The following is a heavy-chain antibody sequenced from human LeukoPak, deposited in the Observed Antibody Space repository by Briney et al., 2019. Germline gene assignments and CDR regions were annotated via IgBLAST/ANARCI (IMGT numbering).Heavy chain of an antibody. CDR2: ISGSGGST. D-gene: IGHD3-10*01. CDR1: GVTFSSYA. V-gene: IGHV3-23*01. CDR3: AKDLGFGELSMGRFDY. Sequence: GGSLRLSCGASGVTFSSYAMSWVRQAPGKGLEWVSAISGSGGSTYYADSVKGRFTISRDNTKNTLYLQMNSLRAEDTAIYYCAKDLGFGELSMGRFDYWGQGTLVTVSS. J-gene: IGHJ4*02.